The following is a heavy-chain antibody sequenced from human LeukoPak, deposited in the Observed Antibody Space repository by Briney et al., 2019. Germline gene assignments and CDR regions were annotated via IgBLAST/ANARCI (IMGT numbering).Heavy chain of an antibody. CDR3: ARYYYDSSGLDY. CDR1: GFTFSTYA. D-gene: IGHD3-22*01. Sequence: PGGSLRLSCAASGFTFSTYALSWVRQAPGKGLDWVSLVRGSGGTTYYSDSVKGRFTISRDNSKNTLYLQMNSLRAEDTAVYYCARYYYDSSGLDYWGQGTLVTVSS. J-gene: IGHJ4*02. CDR2: VRGSGGTT. V-gene: IGHV3-23*01.